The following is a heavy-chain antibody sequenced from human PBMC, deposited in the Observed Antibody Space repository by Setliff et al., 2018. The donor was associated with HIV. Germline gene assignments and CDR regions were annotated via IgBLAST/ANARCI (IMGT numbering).Heavy chain of an antibody. CDR1: GGTFSSYA. D-gene: IGHD3-3*01. V-gene: IGHV1-69*05. J-gene: IGHJ4*02. Sequence: SVKVSCKASGGTFSSYAISWVRQAPGQGLEWMGGIIPIFGTANYAQKFQGRVTMTRDTSISTAYMDLTRLKSDDTAVYYCARGNDFWSGSSDFDYWGQGTQVTV. CDR3: ARGNDFWSGSSDFDY. CDR2: IIPIFGTA.